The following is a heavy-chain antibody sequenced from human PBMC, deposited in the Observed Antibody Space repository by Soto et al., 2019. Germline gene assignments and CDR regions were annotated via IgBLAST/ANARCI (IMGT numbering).Heavy chain of an antibody. CDR3: ARVVATANNWFDP. J-gene: IGHJ5*02. V-gene: IGHV3-21*01. Sequence: PGGSLRLSCAASGFTFSSYSMNWVRQAPGKGLEWVSSISSSSSYIYYADSVKGRFTISRDNAKNSLYLQMNSLRAEDTAVYYCARVVATANNWFDPWGQGTLVTVSS. D-gene: IGHD2-15*01. CDR2: ISSSSSYI. CDR1: GFTFSSYS.